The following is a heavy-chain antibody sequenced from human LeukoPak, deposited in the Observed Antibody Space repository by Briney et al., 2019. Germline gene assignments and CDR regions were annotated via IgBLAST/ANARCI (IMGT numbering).Heavy chain of an antibody. CDR2: INSDGSST. V-gene: IGHV3-74*01. Sequence: PRGSLRLSCAASGFTFSSYWMHWVRQAPGKGLVWVSRINSDGSSTSYADSVKGRFTISRDNAKNTLYLQMNSLRAEDTAVYYCARGDTAMAYFDYWGQGTLVTVSS. D-gene: IGHD5-18*01. CDR3: ARGDTAMAYFDY. J-gene: IGHJ4*02. CDR1: GFTFSSYW.